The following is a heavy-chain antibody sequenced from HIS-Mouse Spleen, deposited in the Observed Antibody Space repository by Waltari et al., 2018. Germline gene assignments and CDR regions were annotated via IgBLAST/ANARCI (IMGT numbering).Heavy chain of an antibody. CDR2: IYYSGRT. Sequence: QLQLQESGTGLVKPPETLSLTCTVSGCSISSSSYYWGWIRQPPGKGLGWIVSIYYSGRTYYNPSLKSRVTISVDTSKNQFSLKLSSVTAADTAVYYCAREFVLLPPISSRDYDAFDIWGQGTMVTVAS. V-gene: IGHV4-39*07. J-gene: IGHJ3*02. D-gene: IGHD4-17*01. CDR3: AREFVLLPPISSRDYDAFDI. CDR1: GCSISSSSYY.